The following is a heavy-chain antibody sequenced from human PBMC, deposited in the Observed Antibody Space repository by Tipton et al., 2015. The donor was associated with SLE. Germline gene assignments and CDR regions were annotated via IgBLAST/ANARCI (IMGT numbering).Heavy chain of an antibody. CDR3: AGGSSSTRDY. CDR2: IYSGGST. J-gene: IGHJ4*02. V-gene: IGHV3-23*03. Sequence: SLRLSCAASGFTFSSYPMTWVRQAPGKGLEWVSVIYSGGSTYYADSVKGRFTISRDDSKNTLYLQMNSLRPEDTAVYYCAGGSSSTRDYWCQGTLVTVSS. CDR1: GFTFSSYP. D-gene: IGHD3-16*01.